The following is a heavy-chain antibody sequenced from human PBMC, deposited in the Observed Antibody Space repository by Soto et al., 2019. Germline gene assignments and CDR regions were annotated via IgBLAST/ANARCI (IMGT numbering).Heavy chain of an antibody. CDR3: ASDKTTAWSPNWFDP. CDR1: GFTFGNYW. D-gene: IGHD4-17*01. J-gene: IGHJ5*02. Sequence: EVQLVESGGGLVQPGGSLRLSCAASGFTFGNYWMGWVRQAPGKGLEWVANIDRDGTEKFYVDSVKGLFSICRDNTKDSLSLQMNSLRGEDTGVYFCASDKTTAWSPNWFDPWGQGTLVTVSS. V-gene: IGHV3-7*01. CDR2: IDRDGTEK.